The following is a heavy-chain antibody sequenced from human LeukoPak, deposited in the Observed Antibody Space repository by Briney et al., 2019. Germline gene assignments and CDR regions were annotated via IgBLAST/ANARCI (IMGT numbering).Heavy chain of an antibody. CDR1: GYTFTGYY. D-gene: IGHD3-22*01. CDR2: VNPNSGGT. V-gene: IGHV1-2*02. Sequence: GASVKVSCKASGYTFTGYYMHWVRQAPGQGLEWVGWVNPNSGGTNYAQKFQGRVTMTRDTSISTTYMELSRLRSDDTAVYYCARIGNYYDSSGYLFYWGQGTLVTVSS. CDR3: ARIGNYYDSSGYLFY. J-gene: IGHJ4*02.